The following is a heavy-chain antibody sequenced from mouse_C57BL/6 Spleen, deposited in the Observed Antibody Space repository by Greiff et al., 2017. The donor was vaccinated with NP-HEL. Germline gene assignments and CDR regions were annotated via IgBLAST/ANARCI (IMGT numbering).Heavy chain of an antibody. Sequence: QVQLQQSGPELVKPGASVKISCKASGYAFSSSWMNWVKQRPGKGLEWIGRIYPGDGDTNYNGKFKGKATLTADKSSSTAYMQLSSLTSEDSAVYFCGRGRYYFDYWGQGTTLTVSS. CDR2: IYPGDGDT. CDR1: GYAFSSSW. J-gene: IGHJ2*01. CDR3: GRGRYYFDY. V-gene: IGHV1-82*01.